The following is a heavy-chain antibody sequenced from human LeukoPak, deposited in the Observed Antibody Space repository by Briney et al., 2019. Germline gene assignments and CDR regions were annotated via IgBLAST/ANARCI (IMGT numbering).Heavy chain of an antibody. CDR2: IGGGGPTT. J-gene: IGHJ4*02. CDR1: GFTFSTYA. CDR3: ARGFLGGTDQYFDS. Sequence: GGSLRLSCAASGFTFSTYAMNWAGQAPAKGREWVSTIGGGGPTTDYADSVKDRFTITRDNSKNTLYLQMNSLRAEDTAVYFCARGFLGGTDQYFDSWGQGTLVTVSS. V-gene: IGHV3-23*01. D-gene: IGHD6-19*01.